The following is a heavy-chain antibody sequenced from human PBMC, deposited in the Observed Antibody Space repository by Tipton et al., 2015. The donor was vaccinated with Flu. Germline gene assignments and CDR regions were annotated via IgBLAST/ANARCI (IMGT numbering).Heavy chain of an antibody. Sequence: GSLRLSCAASGFTFTSSWMNWVRQAPGKGLEWVANINQDGTEKYYGDSVRGRFTLSRDNVDNSVYLQMNSLRVEDTAVYYCASEYSTSFWGQGTLVTVSS. CDR3: ASEYSTSF. D-gene: IGHD2-2*01. J-gene: IGHJ4*02. V-gene: IGHV3-7*01. CDR2: INQDGTEK. CDR1: GFTFTSSW.